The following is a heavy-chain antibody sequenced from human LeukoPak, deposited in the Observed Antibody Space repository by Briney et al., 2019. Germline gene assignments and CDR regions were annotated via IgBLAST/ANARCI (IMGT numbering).Heavy chain of an antibody. CDR3: ARPVPSRLGWFDP. V-gene: IGHV4-39*01. Sequence: SETLSLTCTVSGGSISSSSYYWGWSRQPPGKGLEWIGSIYYSGSTYYNPSLKSRVTISVDTSKNQFSLKLSSVTAADTAVYYCARPVPSRLGWFDPWGQGTLVTVSS. D-gene: IGHD1-1*01. CDR2: IYYSGST. CDR1: GGSISSSSYY. J-gene: IGHJ5*02.